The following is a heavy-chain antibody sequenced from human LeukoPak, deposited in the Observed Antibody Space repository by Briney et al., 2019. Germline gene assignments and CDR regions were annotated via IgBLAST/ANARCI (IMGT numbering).Heavy chain of an antibody. CDR3: ARGEAIFGVARVWYYFDY. CDR2: INTNTGNP. Sequence: ASVKVSCKASGYTFTSYAMNWVRQAPGQGLEWMGWINTNTGNPTYAQGFTGRFVFSLDTSVSMAYLQFSSLKAEDTAVYYCARGEAIFGVARVWYYFDYWGQGTLVTVSS. J-gene: IGHJ4*02. V-gene: IGHV7-4-1*04. D-gene: IGHD3-3*01. CDR1: GYTFTSYA.